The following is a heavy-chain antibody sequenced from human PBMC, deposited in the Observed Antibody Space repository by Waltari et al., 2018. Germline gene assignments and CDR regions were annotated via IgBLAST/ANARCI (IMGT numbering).Heavy chain of an antibody. J-gene: IGHJ4*02. D-gene: IGHD6-13*01. CDR2: IIPIVGTE. CDR1: GGTFSSYA. Sequence: QVQLVQSGAEVKKPGSSVKVSCKASGGTFSSYAISWVRQAPGQGLEWMGGIIPIVGTENYAQKCEGRVKMTTDEATSTAYMELSSLRSEDTAVYYCARVGQQLVPDLFDYWGQGTLVTVSS. V-gene: IGHV1-69*05. CDR3: ARVGQQLVPDLFDY.